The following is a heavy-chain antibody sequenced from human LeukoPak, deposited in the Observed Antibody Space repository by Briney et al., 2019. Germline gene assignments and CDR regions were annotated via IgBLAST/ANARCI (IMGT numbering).Heavy chain of an antibody. Sequence: ASVTVSCKVSGYTLTELSMHWVRQAPGKGLEWMGGFDPEDGETIYAQKFQGRVTMTEDTSTDTAYMELSSLRSEDTAVYYCATGYYYDSSGYYGQMPYYWGQGTLVTVSS. CDR2: FDPEDGET. V-gene: IGHV1-24*01. J-gene: IGHJ4*02. D-gene: IGHD3-22*01. CDR1: GYTLTELS. CDR3: ATGYYYDSSGYYGQMPYY.